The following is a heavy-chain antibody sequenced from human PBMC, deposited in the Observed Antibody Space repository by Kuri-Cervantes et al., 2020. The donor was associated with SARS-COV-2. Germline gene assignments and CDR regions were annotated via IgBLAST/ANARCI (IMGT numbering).Heavy chain of an antibody. Sequence: ESLKISCTVSGGSISSSSYYWGWIRQPPGKGLEWIGSIYYSGSTYYNPSLKSRVTISVDTSKNQFSLKLSSVTAADTAVYYCARVGEMATITPPYFDYWGQGTLVTVSS. CDR3: ARVGEMATITPPYFDY. D-gene: IGHD5-24*01. CDR2: IYYSGST. CDR1: GGSISSSSYY. J-gene: IGHJ4*02. V-gene: IGHV4-39*07.